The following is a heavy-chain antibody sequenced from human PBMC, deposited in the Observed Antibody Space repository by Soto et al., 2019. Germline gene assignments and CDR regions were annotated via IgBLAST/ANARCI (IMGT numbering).Heavy chain of an antibody. Sequence: EVQLLESGGGLVQPGGSLRLSCAASGFTFNNYAMSWVRQAPGKGLEWVSVITGNGVYTYYADSVKGRFTISRDSXRXILYLEMNSLRVENSAQYYCAKRRGSYCSGDCYVDFWGQGTLVTVSS. D-gene: IGHD2-21*02. J-gene: IGHJ4*02. CDR2: ITGNGVYT. CDR3: AKRRGSYCSGDCYVDF. V-gene: IGHV3-23*01. CDR1: GFTFNNYA.